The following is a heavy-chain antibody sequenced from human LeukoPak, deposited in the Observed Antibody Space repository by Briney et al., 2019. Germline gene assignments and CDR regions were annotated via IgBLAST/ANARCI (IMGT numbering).Heavy chain of an antibody. Sequence: PSETLSLTCTVSGGSISSYYWSWIRQPAGKGLEWIGRIYTSGSTNYNPSLKSRVTISVDTSKNQFSLKLSSVTAADTAVYYCAREGRSYYDSSGYYYGDDAFDIWGQGTMVTVSS. CDR3: AREGRSYYDSSGYYYGDDAFDI. V-gene: IGHV4-4*07. J-gene: IGHJ3*02. CDR2: IYTSGST. CDR1: GGSISSYY. D-gene: IGHD3-22*01.